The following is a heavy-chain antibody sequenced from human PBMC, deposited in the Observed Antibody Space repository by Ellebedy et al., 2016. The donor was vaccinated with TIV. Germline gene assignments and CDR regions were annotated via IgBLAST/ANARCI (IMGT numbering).Heavy chain of an antibody. Sequence: AASVKVSCKASGYTFTSYGISWVRQDPGQGLEWMGWISAYNGHTNYAQKLQGRVTITTDTSTSTAYMELRSLRSDDTAMYYCARGDSSRYYWYYFDYWGQGTLVTVSS. D-gene: IGHD6-13*01. CDR2: ISAYNGHT. J-gene: IGHJ4*02. CDR3: ARGDSSRYYWYYFDY. V-gene: IGHV1-18*01. CDR1: GYTFTSYG.